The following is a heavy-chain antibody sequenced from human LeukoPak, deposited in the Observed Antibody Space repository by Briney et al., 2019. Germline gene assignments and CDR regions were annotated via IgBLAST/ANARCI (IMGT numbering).Heavy chain of an antibody. CDR2: IYTSGST. J-gene: IGHJ4*02. Sequence: SQTLSLTCTVSGGSISSGSYYWSWIRQPAGKGLEWIGRIYTSGSTNYNPSLKSRVTISVDTSKNQFSLKLSSVTAADTAVYYCARSSAITRYCSSTSCYTGFDYWGQGTLVTVSS. D-gene: IGHD2-2*02. V-gene: IGHV4-61*02. CDR3: ARSSAITRYCSSTSCYTGFDY. CDR1: GGSISSGSYY.